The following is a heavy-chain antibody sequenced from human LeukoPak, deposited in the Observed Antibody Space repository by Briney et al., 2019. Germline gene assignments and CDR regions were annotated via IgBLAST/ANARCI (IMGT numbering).Heavy chain of an antibody. CDR3: ARVVQLWLLDEKDY. D-gene: IGHD5-18*01. V-gene: IGHV3-7*03. CDR1: GFTFSSYW. J-gene: IGHJ4*02. Sequence: GGSLRLSCVASGFTFSSYWMSWVRQAPGKGLEWVANIKEDGSEKYYVDSVKGRFTASRDNAKNSLYLQMNGLSAEDTAVYYCARVVQLWLLDEKDYWGQGTLVTVSS. CDR2: IKEDGSEK.